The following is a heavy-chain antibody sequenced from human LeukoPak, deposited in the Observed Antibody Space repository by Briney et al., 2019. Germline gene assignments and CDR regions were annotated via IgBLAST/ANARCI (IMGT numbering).Heavy chain of an antibody. CDR3: ARCIFYYGSGSYYYYYGMGV. Sequence: SVKVSCKASGGTFSSYAISWVRQAPGQGLEWMGGIIPIFGTANYAQKFQGRVTITADESTSTAYMELSSLRSEDTAVYYCARCIFYYGSGSYYYYYGMGVWGQGTTVTVSS. V-gene: IGHV1-69*01. D-gene: IGHD3-10*01. CDR1: GGTFSSYA. J-gene: IGHJ6*02. CDR2: IIPIFGTA.